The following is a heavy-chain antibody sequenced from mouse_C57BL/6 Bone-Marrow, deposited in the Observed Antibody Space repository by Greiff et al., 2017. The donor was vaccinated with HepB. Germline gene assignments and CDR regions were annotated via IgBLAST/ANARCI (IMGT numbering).Heavy chain of an antibody. CDR1: GYTFTSYW. CDR2: IYPGNSDT. CDR3: TRGAAQATYPFDY. D-gene: IGHD3-2*02. J-gene: IGHJ2*01. V-gene: IGHV1-5*01. Sequence: VQLQQSGTVLARPGASVKMSCKTSGYTFTSYWMHWVKQRPGQGLEWIGAIYPGNSDTSYNQKFKGKAKLTAVTSASTAYMELSSLTNEDSAVYYCTRGAAQATYPFDYWGQGTTLTVSS.